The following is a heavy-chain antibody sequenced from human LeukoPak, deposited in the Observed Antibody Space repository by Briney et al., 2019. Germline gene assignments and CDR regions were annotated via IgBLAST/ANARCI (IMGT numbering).Heavy chain of an antibody. CDR3: ARIGVVPAAMDDGVYYYYGMDV. CDR2: IYYIGST. Sequence: PSETLSLTCPVSGGSVSHDSHYWSWIRQPPGKGLEWIGYIYYIGSTKYNPSLKSRVTMSLDTSKNQFSLKLSSVTAADTAVYYCARIGVVPAAMDDGVYYYYGMDVWGQGTTVTVSS. J-gene: IGHJ6*02. CDR1: GGSVSHDSHY. V-gene: IGHV4-61*01. D-gene: IGHD2-2*01.